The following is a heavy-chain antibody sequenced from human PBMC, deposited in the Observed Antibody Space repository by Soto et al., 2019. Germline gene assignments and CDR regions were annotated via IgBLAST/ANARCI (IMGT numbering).Heavy chain of an antibody. CDR3: ARNRDYYDSSGYYLNDAFDI. CDR1: GYTFTGYY. CDR2: INPNSGGT. D-gene: IGHD3-22*01. Sequence: QVQLVQSGAEVKKPGASVKVSCKASGYTFTGYYMHWVRQAPGQGLEWMGWINPNSGGTNYAQKFQGWVTMTRDTSISTAYMELSRLRSDDTAVYYCARNRDYYDSSGYYLNDAFDIWGQGTMVTVSS. J-gene: IGHJ3*02. V-gene: IGHV1-2*04.